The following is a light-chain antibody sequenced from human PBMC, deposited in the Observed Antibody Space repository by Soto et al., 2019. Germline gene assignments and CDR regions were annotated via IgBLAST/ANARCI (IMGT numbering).Light chain of an antibody. Sequence: DIQMTHSPSALSASVGDRVTITCRASQDISNYLNWYQQRPGKAPKLLIYDASNLERGVPSRFSGTRSGTHFTFAITSLQPEDVATYYCQQSDSLPITFGQGTRLEI. CDR3: QQSDSLPIT. CDR2: DAS. J-gene: IGKJ5*01. V-gene: IGKV1-33*01. CDR1: QDISNY.